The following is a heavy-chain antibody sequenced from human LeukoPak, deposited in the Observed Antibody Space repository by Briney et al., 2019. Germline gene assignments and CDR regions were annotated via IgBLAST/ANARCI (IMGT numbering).Heavy chain of an antibody. CDR1: GFTFSSYA. J-gene: IGHJ4*02. V-gene: IGHV3-23*01. CDR3: AKLRTHPRY. D-gene: IGHD2-2*01. CDR2: ISGSGGST. Sequence: PGGSLRLSCAASGFTFSSYAMSWVRQAPGKGLEWVSAISGSGGSTYYADSVKGQFTISRDNSKNTLYRQINSRKAESTAVYYCAKLRTHPRYWGQGTLVTVSS.